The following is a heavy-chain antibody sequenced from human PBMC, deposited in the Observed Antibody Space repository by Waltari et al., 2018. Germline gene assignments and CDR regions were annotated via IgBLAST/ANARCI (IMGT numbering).Heavy chain of an antibody. D-gene: IGHD6-19*01. CDR3: AQYDHGSYLPPLRH. V-gene: IGHV3-23*01. CDR1: GFIFRDYV. J-gene: IGHJ4*02. CDR2: ISPTYST. Sequence: EVQLLESGRTLVQPGGSLRLSCEPSGFIFRDYVMSWVRQPPGKGLEWVSSISPTYSTFYAESVKGRSSISRDNSKSTVFLQLDRVSAEDTAVYLCAQYDHGSYLPPLRHWGQGILVTVSS.